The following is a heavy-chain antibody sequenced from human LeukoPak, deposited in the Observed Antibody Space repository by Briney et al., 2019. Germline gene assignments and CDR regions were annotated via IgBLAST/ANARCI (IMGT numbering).Heavy chain of an antibody. CDR1: GYTFSGYY. CDR3: ARDRIGHHDRDFDY. J-gene: IGHJ4*02. V-gene: IGHV1-46*01. Sequence: ASVKVSCKASGYTFSGYYIHWVRQAPGQGLEWMGIINPSGGSTSYAQKFQGRVTMTRDMSTSTVYMELSSLRSEDTAVYYCARDRIGHHDRDFDYWGQGTLVTVSS. CDR2: INPSGGST. D-gene: IGHD3-22*01.